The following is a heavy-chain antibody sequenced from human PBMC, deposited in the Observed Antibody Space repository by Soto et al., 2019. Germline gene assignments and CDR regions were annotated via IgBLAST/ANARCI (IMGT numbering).Heavy chain of an antibody. J-gene: IGHJ1*01. CDR1: GGSFSGYY. Sequence: QVQLQQWGAGLLKPSETLSLTCAVYGGSFSGYYWSWTRQPPGKGLEWIGEIIHSGNTNYNPSLKSRVTISVDTSKNQFSLKLSSVTAADTAVYYCARVTTVTTIAEYFHHWGQGTLVTVSS. CDR3: ARVTTVTTIAEYFHH. CDR2: IIHSGNT. V-gene: IGHV4-34*12. D-gene: IGHD4-17*01.